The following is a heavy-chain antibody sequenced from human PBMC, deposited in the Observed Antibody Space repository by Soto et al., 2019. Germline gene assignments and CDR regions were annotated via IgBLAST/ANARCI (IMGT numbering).Heavy chain of an antibody. CDR2: MNPNSGNT. CDR3: ASSYGSGYRAFDY. Sequence: ASVKVSCKASGYTFTDYYIHWVRQATGQGLEWMGWMNPNSGNTGYAQKFQGRVTMTRNTSISTAYMELSSLRSEDTAVYYCASSYGSGYRAFDYWGQGALVTVSS. CDR1: GYTFTDYY. J-gene: IGHJ4*02. V-gene: IGHV1-8*02. D-gene: IGHD3-10*01.